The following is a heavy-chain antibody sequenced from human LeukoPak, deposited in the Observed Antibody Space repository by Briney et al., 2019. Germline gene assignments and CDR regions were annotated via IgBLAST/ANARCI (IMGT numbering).Heavy chain of an antibody. CDR2: IYSDNT. Sequence: GSLRLSCTVSGFTVSSNSMSWVRQAAGKGLEWVSFIYSDNTHYSDSVKGRFTISRDNSKNTLYLQMNSLRAEDTAVYYCARRAGAYSHPYDYWGQGTLVTVSS. J-gene: IGHJ4*02. CDR3: ARRAGAYSHPYDY. D-gene: IGHD4/OR15-4a*01. V-gene: IGHV3-53*01. CDR1: GFTVSSNS.